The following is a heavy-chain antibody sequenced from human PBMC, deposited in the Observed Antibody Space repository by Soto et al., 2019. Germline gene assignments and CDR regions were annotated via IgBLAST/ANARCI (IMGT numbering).Heavy chain of an antibody. CDR3: ARNYDSSGYGDLDY. D-gene: IGHD3-22*01. J-gene: IGHJ4*02. Sequence: SETLSLTCTVSGGSISSYYWSWIRQPPGKGLEWIGYIYYSGSTNYNPSLKSRVTISVDTSKNQFSLKLSSVTAADTAVYYCARNYDSSGYGDLDYWGQGTLVTVSS. V-gene: IGHV4-59*01. CDR1: GGSISSYY. CDR2: IYYSGST.